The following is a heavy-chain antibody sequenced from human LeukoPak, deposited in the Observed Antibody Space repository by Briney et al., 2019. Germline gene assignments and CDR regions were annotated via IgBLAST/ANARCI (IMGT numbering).Heavy chain of an antibody. Sequence: GGSLRLSCAASGFTVSSNYMSWVRQAPGKGLEWVSAISGSGGSTYYADSVKGRFTISRDNSKNTLYLQMNSLRAEDTAVYYCAKVPLNYYYDSSGYYPLYYFDYWGQGTLVTVSS. V-gene: IGHV3-23*01. D-gene: IGHD3-22*01. J-gene: IGHJ4*02. CDR1: GFTVSSNY. CDR2: ISGSGGST. CDR3: AKVPLNYYYDSSGYYPLYYFDY.